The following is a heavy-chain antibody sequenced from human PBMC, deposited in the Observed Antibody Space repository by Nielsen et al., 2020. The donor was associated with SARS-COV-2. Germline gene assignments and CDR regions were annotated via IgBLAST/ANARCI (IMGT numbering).Heavy chain of an antibody. D-gene: IGHD6-6*01. V-gene: IGHV4-34*01. CDR1: GGSFSGYY. CDR3: AREGSSSDYGMDV. CDR2: INHSGRT. Sequence: SETLSLTCAVYGGSFSGYYWSWIRQPPGKGLEWIGEINHSGRTNYNPSLKSRVTISVDTSKNQFSLKLSSVTAADTAVYYCAREGSSSDYGMDVWGQGTTVTVSS. J-gene: IGHJ6*02.